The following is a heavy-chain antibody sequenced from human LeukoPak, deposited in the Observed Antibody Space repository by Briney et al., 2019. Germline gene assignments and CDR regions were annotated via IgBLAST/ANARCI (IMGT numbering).Heavy chain of an antibody. CDR2: INHSGST. V-gene: IGHV4-34*01. CDR1: GGSFSGYY. J-gene: IGHJ4*02. CDR3: ARLYYYGSGSIDY. D-gene: IGHD3-10*01. Sequence: SETLSLTCAVYGGSFSGYYWSWIRQPPGKGLEWIGEINHSGSTNYNPSLKSRVTISVDTSKNQFSPKLSSVTAADTAVYYCARLYYYGSGSIDYWGQGTLVTVSS.